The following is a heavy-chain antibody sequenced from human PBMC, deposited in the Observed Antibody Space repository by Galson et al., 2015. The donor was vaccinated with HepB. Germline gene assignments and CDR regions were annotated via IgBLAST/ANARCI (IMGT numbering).Heavy chain of an antibody. CDR2: IKQDGSEK. J-gene: IGHJ6*02. D-gene: IGHD4-23*01. CDR1: GFTFSSFW. Sequence: SLRLSCAASGFTFSSFWMSWVRQAPGKGLEWVTNIKQDGSEKDYVGSVKGRFTISRDNAKNSLSLRMNSLRAEDTAVYYCARDKSWVRTYGMDVWGQGTTVTVSS. CDR3: ARDKSWVRTYGMDV. V-gene: IGHV3-7*03.